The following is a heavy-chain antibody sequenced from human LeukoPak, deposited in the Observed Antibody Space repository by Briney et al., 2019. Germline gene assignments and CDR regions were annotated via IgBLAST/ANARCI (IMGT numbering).Heavy chain of an antibody. CDR2: IRAYNGNT. CDR3: ASSDGKYFQH. V-gene: IGHV1-18*01. CDR1: GYTFTIYA. Sequence: ASVKVSCKASGYTFTIYAMNWVRQAPGQGREWMGWIRAYNGNTNYAQKLQGRVTMTTDTYTSTTYMELRSLRSDDTAVYYCASSDGKYFQHWGQGTLVTVSS. D-gene: IGHD1-1*01. J-gene: IGHJ1*01.